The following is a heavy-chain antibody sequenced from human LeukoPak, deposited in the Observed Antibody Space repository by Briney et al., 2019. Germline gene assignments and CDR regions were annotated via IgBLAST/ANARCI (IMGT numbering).Heavy chain of an antibody. CDR1: GGSISSYY. J-gene: IGHJ4*02. CDR2: IHYSGTT. V-gene: IGHV4-59*12. D-gene: IGHD3-22*01. Sequence: PSETLSLTCTVSGGSISSYYWSWIRQSPGKGLEWIGYIHYSGTTFYNPSLKSRVTISIDTSKNQFSLKLTSVTAADTAVYYCARADYYGSSAYPYWGQGTLVTVSS. CDR3: ARADYYGSSAYPY.